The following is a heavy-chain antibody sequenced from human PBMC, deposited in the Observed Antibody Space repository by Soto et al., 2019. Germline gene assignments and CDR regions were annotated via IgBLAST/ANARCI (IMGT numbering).Heavy chain of an antibody. CDR1: GYSFTSYW. CDR2: IDPSDSYT. V-gene: IGHV5-10-1*01. CDR3: ARQDRDGYNYVDY. D-gene: IGHD5-12*01. J-gene: IGHJ4*02. Sequence: GESLKISCNGSGYSFTSYWISWVRQMPGKGLEWMGRIDPSDSYTNYSPSFQGHVTISADKSISTAYLQWGSLKASDTAMYYCARQDRDGYNYVDYWGQGTLVTVSS.